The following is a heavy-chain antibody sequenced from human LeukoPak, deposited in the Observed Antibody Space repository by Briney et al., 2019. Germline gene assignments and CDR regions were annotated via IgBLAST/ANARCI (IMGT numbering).Heavy chain of an antibody. J-gene: IGHJ4*02. V-gene: IGHV3-23*01. CDR3: AKGSRSSSWYGVYDY. Sequence: GGSLRLSCAASGFTFSSYAMSWVRQAPGKGLEWVSAISGSGGSTYYADSVKGRFTISRDNSKNTLYLQMNSLGAEDTAVYYCAKGSRSSSWYGVYDYWGQGTLVTVSS. CDR2: ISGSGGST. D-gene: IGHD6-13*01. CDR1: GFTFSSYA.